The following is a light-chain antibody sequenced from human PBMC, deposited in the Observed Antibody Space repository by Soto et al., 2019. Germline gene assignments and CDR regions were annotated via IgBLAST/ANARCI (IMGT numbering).Light chain of an antibody. CDR1: QSVGSS. CDR3: QQRSNWSLLT. Sequence: EIVLTQSPATLSLSPGERATLSCRASQSVGSSFAWYQQKPGQAPRLLIHDTSNRATDIPARVSGSGSGTDFTLSMSSLAPEDFAFYYCQQRSNWSLLTFGGGTKVEIK. J-gene: IGKJ4*01. CDR2: DTS. V-gene: IGKV3-11*01.